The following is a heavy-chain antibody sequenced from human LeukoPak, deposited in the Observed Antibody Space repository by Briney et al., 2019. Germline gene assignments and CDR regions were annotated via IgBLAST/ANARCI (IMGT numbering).Heavy chain of an antibody. CDR3: ARGRSYDFWSGPIPPYGMDV. CDR1: GYTFTSYD. CDR2: MNPNSGNT. V-gene: IGHV1-8*01. Sequence: ASVKVSCKASGYTFTSYDINWVRQATGQGLEWMGWMNPNSGNTGYAQKFQGRVTMTRNTSISTAYMELSSLRSEDTAVYYCARGRSYDFWSGPIPPYGMDVWGQGTTVTVS. J-gene: IGHJ6*02. D-gene: IGHD3-3*01.